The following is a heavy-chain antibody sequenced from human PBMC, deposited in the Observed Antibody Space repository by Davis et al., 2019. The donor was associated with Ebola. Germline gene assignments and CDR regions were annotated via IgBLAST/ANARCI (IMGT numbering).Heavy chain of an antibody. V-gene: IGHV3-23*01. J-gene: IGHJ6*02. Sequence: GESLKISCAASGFTFSSYAMSWVRQAPGKGLEWVSAISGSGGSTYYADSVKGRFTISRDNAKKSLYLQINSLRAEDTAVYYCARDLRGRYYYYGMDVWGQGTTVTVSS. CDR1: GFTFSSYA. CDR2: ISGSGGST. CDR3: ARDLRGRYYYYGMDV.